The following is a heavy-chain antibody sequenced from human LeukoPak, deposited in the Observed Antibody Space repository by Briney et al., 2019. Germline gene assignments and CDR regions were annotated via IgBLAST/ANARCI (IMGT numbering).Heavy chain of an antibody. D-gene: IGHD4-17*01. V-gene: IGHV1-69*04. CDR1: RGTFSSYA. CDR2: IIPILGIA. CDR3: ATDFSGVGDYVPYYYYGMDV. Sequence: SLKVSCKASRGTFSSYAISWVRQAPGQGLEWMGRIIPILGIANYAQKFQDRATITADKSTSTAYMELSSLRSEDTAVYYCATDFSGVGDYVPYYYYGMDVWGQGTAVTVSS. J-gene: IGHJ6*02.